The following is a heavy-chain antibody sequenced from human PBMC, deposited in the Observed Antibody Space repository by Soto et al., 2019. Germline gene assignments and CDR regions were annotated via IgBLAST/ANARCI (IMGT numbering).Heavy chain of an antibody. Sequence: GGSLRLSCAASGFAFSTYWMHWVRQAPGKGLVWVSGLSADGRDTKYADSVKGRFAISRDNVNDMLYLQMNSLRADDTAVYYCARDFLHDGHWGPGTLVTVPS. CDR2: LSADGRDT. CDR3: ARDFLHDGH. CDR1: GFAFSTYW. J-gene: IGHJ4*02. V-gene: IGHV3-74*03. D-gene: IGHD4-4*01.